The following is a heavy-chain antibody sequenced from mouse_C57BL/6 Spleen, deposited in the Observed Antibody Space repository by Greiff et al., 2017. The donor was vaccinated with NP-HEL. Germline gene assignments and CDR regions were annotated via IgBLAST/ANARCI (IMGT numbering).Heavy chain of an antibody. CDR3: ARHDGYYPFAY. D-gene: IGHD2-3*01. V-gene: IGHV7-3*01. CDR1: GFTFTDYY. CDR2: IRNKANGYTT. Sequence: EVKLVESGGGLVQPGGSLSLSCAASGFTFTDYYMSWVRQPPGKALEWLGFIRNKANGYTTEYSASVKGRFTISRDNSQSILYLQMNALRAEDSATYDCARHDGYYPFAYWGQGTLVTVSA. J-gene: IGHJ3*01.